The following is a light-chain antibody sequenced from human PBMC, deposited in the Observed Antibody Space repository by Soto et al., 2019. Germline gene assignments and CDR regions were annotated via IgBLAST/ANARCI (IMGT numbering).Light chain of an antibody. CDR1: QAIDSW. CDR2: AAS. J-gene: IGKJ4*01. V-gene: IGKV1-12*01. Sequence: DIQMTQSPSSVSASVGDRVTITCRASQAIDSWLAWYQQKPGEAPKLLIFAASTLHSGVPSRFSGSGSGRDFTLAIGSLQPEDFATYYCQQANSFPLTFGGGTKVEIK. CDR3: QQANSFPLT.